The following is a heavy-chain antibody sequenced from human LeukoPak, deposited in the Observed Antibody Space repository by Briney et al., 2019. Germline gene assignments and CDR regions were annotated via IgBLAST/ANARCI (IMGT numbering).Heavy chain of an antibody. J-gene: IGHJ5*02. D-gene: IGHD2-2*01. V-gene: IGHV1-69*13. Sequence: ASVKVSCKASGGTFSSYAISWVRQAPGQGLEWMGGIIPIFGTANYAQKFQGRVTITADESTSTAYMELSSLRSEDTAMYYCARGVVPAAHTGNWFDPWGQGTLVTVSS. CDR3: ARGVVPAAHTGNWFDP. CDR2: IIPIFGTA. CDR1: GGTFSSYA.